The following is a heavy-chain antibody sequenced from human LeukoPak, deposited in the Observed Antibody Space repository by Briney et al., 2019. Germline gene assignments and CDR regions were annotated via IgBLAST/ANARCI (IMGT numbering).Heavy chain of an antibody. CDR2: IKEDGSEK. Sequence: PGGSLRLSCSAFGFTLSHYWMTWVRQAPGKGLEWVASIKEDGSEKSYVDSVKGRFTISRDNAENSLYLQMNSLGAEDTAVYYCVRGGSYTFDPWGQGILVTVSS. D-gene: IGHD1-26*01. J-gene: IGHJ5*02. CDR1: GFTLSHYW. CDR3: VRGGSYTFDP. V-gene: IGHV3-7*01.